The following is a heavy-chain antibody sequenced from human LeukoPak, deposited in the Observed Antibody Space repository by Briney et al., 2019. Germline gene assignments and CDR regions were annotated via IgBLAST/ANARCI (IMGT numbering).Heavy chain of an antibody. CDR2: ISDGGAAT. V-gene: IGHV3-23*01. CDR3: AKALHVLVPSTSSWFDP. Sequence: TVGSLRLSCAASGFTFSNYAMTWVRQAPGKGLEWVSTISDGGAATYYADSVKGRFTISRDNSKNTLSLQMHLLRAEDTAVYYCAKALHVLVPSTSSWFDPWGQGTLVTVSS. J-gene: IGHJ5*02. D-gene: IGHD2-2*01. CDR1: GFTFSNYA.